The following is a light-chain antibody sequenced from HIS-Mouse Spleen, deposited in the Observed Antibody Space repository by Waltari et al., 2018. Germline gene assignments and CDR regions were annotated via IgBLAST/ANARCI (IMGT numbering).Light chain of an antibody. CDR3: CSYAGSSTWV. CDR2: EGS. Sequence: QSALTQPASVSGSPGQSITISCTGTSSDFGSYQLVSWYQQQPGKAPKLMIYEGSKRPSGVSNRFSGSKSGNTASLTISGLQAEDEADYYCCSYAGSSTWVFGGGTKLTVL. J-gene: IGLJ3*02. CDR1: SSDFGSYQL. V-gene: IGLV2-23*01.